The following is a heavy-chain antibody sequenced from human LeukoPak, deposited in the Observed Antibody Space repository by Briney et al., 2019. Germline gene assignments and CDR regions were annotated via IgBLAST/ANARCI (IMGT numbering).Heavy chain of an antibody. CDR3: ARHSPLPTYYDFWSGYPPNAFDI. CDR1: GGSISSSSYY. V-gene: IGHV4-39*01. CDR2: IYYSEST. J-gene: IGHJ3*02. D-gene: IGHD3-3*01. Sequence: SEALSLTCTVSGGSISSSSYYWGWIRQPPGKGLQWIGSIYYSESTYYNPSLKSRVTISVDTSKNQFSLKLSSVTAADTAVYYCARHSPLPTYYDFWSGYPPNAFDIWGQGTMVTVSS.